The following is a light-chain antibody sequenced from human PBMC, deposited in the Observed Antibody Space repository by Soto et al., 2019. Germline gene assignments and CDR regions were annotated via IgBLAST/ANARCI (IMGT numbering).Light chain of an antibody. CDR1: SSDVGAYNY. CDR2: EVT. J-gene: IGLJ3*02. V-gene: IGLV2-8*01. CDR3: SSFASSNTLR. Sequence: QSALTQPPSASGSPGQSVTISCTGTSSDVGAYNYVSWYQQHAGKAPKLVIYEVTKRPSGVPDRFSGSKSANTASLTVSGPQAEDEADYYCSSFASSNTLRFGGGTKLTVL.